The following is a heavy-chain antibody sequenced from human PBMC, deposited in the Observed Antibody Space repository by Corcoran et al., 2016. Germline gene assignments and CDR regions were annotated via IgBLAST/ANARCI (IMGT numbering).Heavy chain of an antibody. V-gene: IGHV3-30*18. CDR2: ISYDGSNK. J-gene: IGHJ4*01. D-gene: IGHD6-25*01. Sequence: QVQLVQSGAEVKKPGASVKVSCKASGFTFSSYGMHWVRQAPGKGLEWVAVISYDGSNKYYADSVKGRFTISRDNSKNTLYLQMNSLRAEDTAVYYCAKDLSGGGAAYWGHGTLVTVSS. CDR1: GFTFSSYG. CDR3: AKDLSGGGAAY.